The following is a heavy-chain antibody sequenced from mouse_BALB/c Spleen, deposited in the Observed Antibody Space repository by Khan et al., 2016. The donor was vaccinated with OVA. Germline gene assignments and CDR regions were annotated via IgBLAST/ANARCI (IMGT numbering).Heavy chain of an antibody. Sequence: EVELVESGAELVRPGASVKLSCTASGFHIKDTYVQWVKQRPEQGLEWIGRIDPANGNTKFDPKFQGKATITADTSSNTAYLQLSSLTSEATAIYYCAYSLLLDAMDYWGQGTSVTVSS. CDR3: AYSLLLDAMDY. J-gene: IGHJ4*01. V-gene: IGHV14-3*02. D-gene: IGHD1-2*01. CDR1: GFHIKDTY. CDR2: IDPANGNT.